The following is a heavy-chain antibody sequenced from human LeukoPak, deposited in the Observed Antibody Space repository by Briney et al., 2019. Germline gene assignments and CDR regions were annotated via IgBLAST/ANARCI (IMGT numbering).Heavy chain of an antibody. CDR3: ARDAYYDFWSGLTGCYYMDV. D-gene: IGHD3-3*01. CDR2: IKQDGSEK. Sequence: GGSLRLSCAASGFTFSSYWMSWVRQAPGKGLEWVANIKQDGSEKYYVDSVKGRFTISRDNAKNSLYLQMNSLGAEDTAVYYCARDAYYDFWSGLTGCYYMDVWGKGTTVTVSS. CDR1: GFTFSSYW. V-gene: IGHV3-7*01. J-gene: IGHJ6*03.